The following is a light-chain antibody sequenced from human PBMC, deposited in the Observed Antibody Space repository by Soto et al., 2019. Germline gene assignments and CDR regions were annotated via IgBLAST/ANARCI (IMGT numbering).Light chain of an antibody. CDR1: QSISTW. J-gene: IGKJ5*01. Sequence: IRMTQSPSALSASVGDRVTITCRASQSISTWLAWYQQKPGKAPKLLIYKASSLESGVPSRFSGSGSGTDFTLTISSLQPEDFATYFCQQLNSYPITFGQGTRPEI. V-gene: IGKV1-5*03. CDR2: KAS. CDR3: QQLNSYPIT.